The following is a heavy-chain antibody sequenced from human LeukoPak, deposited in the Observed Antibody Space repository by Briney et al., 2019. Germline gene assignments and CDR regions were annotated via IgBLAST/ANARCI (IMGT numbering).Heavy chain of an antibody. Sequence: GSSVTVSCKASGGTFSSYAISWVRQAPGQGLEWMGGIIPIFGTASYAQKFQGRVTITADESTSTAYMELSSLRSEDTAVYYCAREPGIAVAGYAFDYWGQGTLVTVSS. J-gene: IGHJ4*02. D-gene: IGHD6-19*01. CDR3: AREPGIAVAGYAFDY. CDR1: GGTFSSYA. CDR2: IIPIFGTA. V-gene: IGHV1-69*01.